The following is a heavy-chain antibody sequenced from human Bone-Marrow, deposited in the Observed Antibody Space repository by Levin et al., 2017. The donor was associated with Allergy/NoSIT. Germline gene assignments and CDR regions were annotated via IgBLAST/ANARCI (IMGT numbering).Heavy chain of an antibody. D-gene: IGHD3-10*01. Sequence: GGSLRLSCAASGFTFSSYGMHWVRQAPGKGLEWVAVISYDGSNKYYADSVKGRFTISRDNSKNTLYLQMNSLRAEDTAVYYCAKDHSYGSGSVDYWGQGTLVTVSS. J-gene: IGHJ4*02. V-gene: IGHV3-30*18. CDR2: ISYDGSNK. CDR3: AKDHSYGSGSVDY. CDR1: GFTFSSYG.